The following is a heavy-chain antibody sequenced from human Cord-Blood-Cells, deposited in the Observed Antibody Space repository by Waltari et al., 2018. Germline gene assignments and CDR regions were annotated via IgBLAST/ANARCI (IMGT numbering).Heavy chain of an antibody. CDR1: GGSFSGYY. J-gene: IGHJ3*02. CDR3: ARGREAARPLSAFDI. D-gene: IGHD6-6*01. CDR2: INHSGST. Sequence: QVQLQQWGAGLLKPSETLSLTCAVYGGSFSGYYWSWIRQPPGKGLEWIGEINHSGSTNYNPPRKSRVTISVDTSKNQFSLKLSSVTAADTAVYYCARGREAARPLSAFDIWGQGTMVTVSS. V-gene: IGHV4-34*01.